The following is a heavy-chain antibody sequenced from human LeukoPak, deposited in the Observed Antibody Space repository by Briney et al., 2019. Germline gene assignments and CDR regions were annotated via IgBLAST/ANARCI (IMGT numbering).Heavy chain of an antibody. D-gene: IGHD3-16*02. CDR2: ISDSGGST. J-gene: IGHJ4*02. CDR3: ARHDSFIPY. Sequence: GGSLRLSCVASGFTFRDYAMSWVRQAPRKGLEWVSGISDSGGSTYYADSVKGRCTISRDNSKNTVSLQMNNLRAEDTAVYFCARHDSFIPYWGQGTLVTVTS. CDR1: GFTFRDYA. V-gene: IGHV3-23*01.